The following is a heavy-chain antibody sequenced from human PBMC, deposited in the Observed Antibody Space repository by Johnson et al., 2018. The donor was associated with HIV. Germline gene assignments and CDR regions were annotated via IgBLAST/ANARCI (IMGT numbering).Heavy chain of an antibody. Sequence: QVQLVESGGGVVQPGRSLRLSCAASGFTFSSYAMYWVRQAPGKGLEWVAGILYDGSNKYYADSVKGRFTISRDNSKNTLYLQMNSLRAEDTAVYYCATYYDNSGYTLWGNAFDIWGQGTMVTVSS. CDR3: ATYYDNSGYTLWGNAFDI. V-gene: IGHV3-30-3*01. CDR2: ILYDGSNK. D-gene: IGHD3-22*01. J-gene: IGHJ3*02. CDR1: GFTFSSYA.